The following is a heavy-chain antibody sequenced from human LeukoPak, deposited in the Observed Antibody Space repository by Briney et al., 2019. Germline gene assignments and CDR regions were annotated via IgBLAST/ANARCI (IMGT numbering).Heavy chain of an antibody. CDR3: ARPLTGN. CDR2: IDHSGST. J-gene: IGHJ4*02. Sequence: SETLSLTCAVYGGSFSGYYWSWIRRPPGKGLEWIGEIDHSGSTNYNPSLKSRVTISVDTSKNQFSLKLSSVTAADTAVYYCARPLTGNWGQGTLVTVSS. V-gene: IGHV4-34*01. D-gene: IGHD1-1*01. CDR1: GGSFSGYY.